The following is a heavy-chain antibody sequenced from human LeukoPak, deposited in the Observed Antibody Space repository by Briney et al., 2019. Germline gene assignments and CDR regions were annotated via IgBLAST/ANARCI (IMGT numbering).Heavy chain of an antibody. J-gene: IGHJ4*02. Sequence: SGTLSLTCTVSGGSISSYYWSWIRQPPGKGLEWIGYIYYSGSTNYNPSLKSRVTISVDTSKNQFSLKLSSVTAADTAVYYCAREGFGLYWGQGTLVTVSS. CDR3: AREGFGLY. CDR1: GGSISSYY. V-gene: IGHV4-59*01. CDR2: IYYSGST. D-gene: IGHD3-10*01.